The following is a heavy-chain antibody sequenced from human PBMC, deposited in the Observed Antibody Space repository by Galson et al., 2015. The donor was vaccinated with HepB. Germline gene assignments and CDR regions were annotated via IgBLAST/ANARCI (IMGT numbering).Heavy chain of an antibody. V-gene: IGHV1-2*02. D-gene: IGHD2-2*01. J-gene: IGHJ4*02. CDR3: AGDHCFTTSCPGPIDY. CDR1: GYTFTCYY. CDR2: INPNSSGK. Sequence: SVKVSCKASGYTFTCYYMHWVRQAPGQGLEWMGWINPNSSGKNYAQKFQGRVNITRDTSINTLYMELSGLRSDDTAVYYCAGDHCFTTSCPGPIDYWGQGTLVTVSS.